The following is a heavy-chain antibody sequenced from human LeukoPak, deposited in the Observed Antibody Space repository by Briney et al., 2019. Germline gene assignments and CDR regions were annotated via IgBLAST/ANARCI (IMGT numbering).Heavy chain of an antibody. CDR2: IIPILGIA. J-gene: IGHJ4*02. Sequence: ASVKVSRKASGGTFSSYAISWVRQAPGQGLEWMGRIIPILGIANYAQKFQGRVTITADKSTSTAYMELSSLRSEDTAVYYCARDLMFDYWGQGTLVTVSS. CDR3: ARDLMFDY. V-gene: IGHV1-69*04. CDR1: GGTFSSYA.